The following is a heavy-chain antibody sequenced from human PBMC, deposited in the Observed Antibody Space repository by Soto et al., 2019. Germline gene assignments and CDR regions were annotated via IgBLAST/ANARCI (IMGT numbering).Heavy chain of an antibody. J-gene: IGHJ5*02. V-gene: IGHV1-2*06. CDR1: GYTFIGYY. CDR2: INPRSGDT. D-gene: IGHD1-26*01. CDR3: GRDGVGATPLGWFDP. Sequence: QVQLVQSGAEVKKPGASVKVSCKASGYTFIGYYIHWVRQAPGQGLEWMGRINPRSGDTTYAQKFQGRLTMTRDTSISKASMELSSLRSDDTAVYYCGRDGVGATPLGWFDPWGQGSLVTVSS.